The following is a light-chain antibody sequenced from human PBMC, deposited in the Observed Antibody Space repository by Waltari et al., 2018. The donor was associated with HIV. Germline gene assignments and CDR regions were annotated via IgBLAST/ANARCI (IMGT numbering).Light chain of an antibody. CDR2: RNN. CDR1: SSDIGSYY. CDR3: ATWDDNLSGVV. J-gene: IGLJ2*01. Sequence: QSVLTQPPSASGTPGQRVTISCSGSSSDIGSYYVYWFQQLPGTAPKLLLYRNNQRPSGVPDRFSGSKSGTSASLAISGLRSEEEADYYCATWDDNLSGVVFGGGTKLTVL. V-gene: IGLV1-47*01.